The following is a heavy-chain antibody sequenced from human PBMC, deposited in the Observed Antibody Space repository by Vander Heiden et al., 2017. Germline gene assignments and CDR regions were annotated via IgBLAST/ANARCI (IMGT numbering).Heavy chain of an antibody. CDR3: ARDGRIRISYYFDY. CDR2: IWYDGSNK. V-gene: IGHV3-33*01. D-gene: IGHD2-21*01. Sequence: QVQLVESGGGVVQPGRSLRLSGAASGFTFSSYGMHWVRQAPGKGLEGVAVIWYDGSNKYYADSVKGRFTISRDNSKNTLYLQMNSLRAEDTAVYYCARDGRIRISYYFDYWGQGTLVTVSS. CDR1: GFTFSSYG. J-gene: IGHJ4*02.